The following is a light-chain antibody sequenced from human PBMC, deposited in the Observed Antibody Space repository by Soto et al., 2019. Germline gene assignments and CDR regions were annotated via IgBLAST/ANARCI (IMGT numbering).Light chain of an antibody. CDR3: AAWDDSLNGYG. J-gene: IGLJ1*01. V-gene: IGLV1-44*01. CDR1: GSNT. CDR2: SNT. Sequence: GSNTVNWYQHLPGTAPKLLIYSNTQRPSGVPDRFSGSKSGTSASLAVSGLQSEDEADYYCAAWDDSLNGYGFGTGTKATGL.